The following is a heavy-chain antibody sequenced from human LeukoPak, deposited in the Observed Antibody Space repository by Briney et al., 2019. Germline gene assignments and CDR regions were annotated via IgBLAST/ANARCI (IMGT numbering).Heavy chain of an antibody. D-gene: IGHD2-15*01. V-gene: IGHV1-18*01. J-gene: IGHJ3*02. CDR2: ISAYNGNT. Sequence: ASVKVSCKASGYTFTSYGISWVRQAPGQGLEWMGWISAYNGNTNYAQKLQGRVTMTTDTSTSTAYMELRSLRSGDTAVYYCARGLYCSGGSCYGEGAFDIWGQGTMVTVSS. CDR3: ARGLYCSGGSCYGEGAFDI. CDR1: GYTFTSYG.